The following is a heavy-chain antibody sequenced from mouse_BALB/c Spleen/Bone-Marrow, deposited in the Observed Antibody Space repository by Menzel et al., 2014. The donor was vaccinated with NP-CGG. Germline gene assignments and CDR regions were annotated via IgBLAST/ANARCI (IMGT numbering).Heavy chain of an antibody. CDR1: GYTFSSYW. V-gene: IGHV1-9*01. D-gene: IGHD2-10*01. J-gene: IGHJ4*01. Sequence: QVQLQQSGAELMKPGASMKISCKATGYTFSSYWIEWVKQRPGQGLEWIGEILPGSGSTNYNERFKGKATFTADTSSNTAYMQLSSLTSEDSAVYYCARAYYVNYDAMDYWGQGTSVTVSS. CDR3: ARAYYVNYDAMDY. CDR2: ILPGSGST.